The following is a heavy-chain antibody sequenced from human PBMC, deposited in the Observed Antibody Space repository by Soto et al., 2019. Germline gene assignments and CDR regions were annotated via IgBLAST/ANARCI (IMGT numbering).Heavy chain of an antibody. Sequence: PSETLSLTCAVYGGSFSSYYWSWIRQPPGKGLEWIGEINHSGSTNYNPSLKSRVTISVDTSKNQFSLKLSSVTAADTAVYYCARGRKNTAMVTGLDYWGQGTLVTVSS. CDR3: ARGRKNTAMVTGLDY. V-gene: IGHV4-34*01. D-gene: IGHD5-18*01. J-gene: IGHJ4*02. CDR2: INHSGST. CDR1: GGSFSSYY.